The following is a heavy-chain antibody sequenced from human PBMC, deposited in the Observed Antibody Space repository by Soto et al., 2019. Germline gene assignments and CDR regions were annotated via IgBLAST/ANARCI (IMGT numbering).Heavy chain of an antibody. V-gene: IGHV4-34*01. D-gene: IGHD6-19*01. CDR2: INHSGST. CDR3: AREGYSSGWYLGGAFDI. J-gene: IGHJ3*02. CDR1: GGSFSGYY. Sequence: PSETLSLTCAVYGGSFSGYYWSWIRQPPGKGLEWIGEINHSGSTNYNPSLKSRVTISVDTSKNQFSLRLSSVTAADTAVYYCAREGYSSGWYLGGAFDIWGQGTMVT.